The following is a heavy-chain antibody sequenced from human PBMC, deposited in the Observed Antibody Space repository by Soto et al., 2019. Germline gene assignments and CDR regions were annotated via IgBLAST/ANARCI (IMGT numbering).Heavy chain of an antibody. J-gene: IGHJ5*02. D-gene: IGHD2-15*01. CDR1: GGSISSGGYY. Sequence: SETLSLTCTVSGGSISSGGYYWSWIRQHPGKGLEWIGYIYYSGSTYYNPSLKSRATISVDTSKNQFSLKLSSVTAADTAVYYCARVWCSGGSCYSRYSWFDPWGQGTLVTVSS. V-gene: IGHV4-31*03. CDR3: ARVWCSGGSCYSRYSWFDP. CDR2: IYYSGST.